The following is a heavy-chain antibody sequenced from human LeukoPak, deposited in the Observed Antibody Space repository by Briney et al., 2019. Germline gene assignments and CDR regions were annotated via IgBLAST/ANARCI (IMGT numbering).Heavy chain of an antibody. CDR1: GYSISSGYY. CDR3: ARGGYSYAVPLLY. Sequence: PSETLSLTCAVSGYSISSGYYWGWIRQPPGKGLEWIGSIYHSGSTYYNPSPKSRVTISVDTSKNQFSLKLSSVTAADTAVYYCARGGYSYAVPLLYWGQGTLVTVSS. V-gene: IGHV4-38-2*01. J-gene: IGHJ4*02. CDR2: IYHSGST. D-gene: IGHD5-18*01.